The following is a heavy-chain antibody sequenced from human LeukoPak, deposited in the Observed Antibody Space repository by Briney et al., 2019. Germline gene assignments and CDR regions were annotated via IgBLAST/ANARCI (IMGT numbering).Heavy chain of an antibody. D-gene: IGHD3-16*01. CDR3: ARRYAPMTAFDY. CDR2: ISGSGGST. Sequence: GGSLRLSCAASGFTFSSYAMSWVRQAPGKGLEWVSAISGSGGSTYYADSVKGRFTISRDNAKNTLYLQMNSLRAEDTAVYYCARRYAPMTAFDYWGQGTLVTVSS. V-gene: IGHV3-23*01. CDR1: GFTFSSYA. J-gene: IGHJ4*02.